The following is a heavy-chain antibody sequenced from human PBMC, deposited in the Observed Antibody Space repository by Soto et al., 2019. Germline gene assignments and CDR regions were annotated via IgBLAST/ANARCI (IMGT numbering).Heavy chain of an antibody. CDR1: GYSFTSYW. CDR2: IYPGDSDT. D-gene: IGHD1-26*01. CDR3: ALLVGATSVGPYYFDY. V-gene: IGHV5-51*01. Sequence: PGESLKISCKGSGYSFTSYWIGWVRQMPGKGLEWMGIIYPGDSDTRCSPYFQGQVTISADKSISTAYLQWSSLKASDSFMYYCALLVGATSVGPYYFDYWGQGTLVTVSS. J-gene: IGHJ4*02.